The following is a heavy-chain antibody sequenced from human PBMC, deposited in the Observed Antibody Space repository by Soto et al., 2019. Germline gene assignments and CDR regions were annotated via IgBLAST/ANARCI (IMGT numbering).Heavy chain of an antibody. CDR1: GGSISSSSYY. CDR2: IYYSGST. V-gene: IGHV4-39*01. Sequence: SETLSLTCTVSGGSISSSSYYWGWIRQPPGKGLEWIGSIYYSGSTYYNPSLKSRVTISVDTSKNQFSLKLSSVTAADTAVYYCARHAGITMVRGVIGAFDIWGQGTMVTVSS. J-gene: IGHJ3*02. D-gene: IGHD3-10*01. CDR3: ARHAGITMVRGVIGAFDI.